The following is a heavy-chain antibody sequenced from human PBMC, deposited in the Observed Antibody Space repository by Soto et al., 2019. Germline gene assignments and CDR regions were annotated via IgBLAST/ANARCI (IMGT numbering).Heavy chain of an antibody. CDR2: IIPIFGTP. J-gene: IGHJ4*02. D-gene: IGHD3-22*01. CDR1: GGTFSSYA. V-gene: IGHV1-69*01. CDR3: ARLPYYDRSGVYYAGFDY. Sequence: VQLVQSGAEVKKPGSSVKVSCRASGGTFSSYAMSWVRQAPGQGLEWMGGIIPIFGTPNYAQKFQGRVTITADESTSTAYMELSSLRSEDTAVYYCARLPYYDRSGVYYAGFDYWGQGTLVTVSS.